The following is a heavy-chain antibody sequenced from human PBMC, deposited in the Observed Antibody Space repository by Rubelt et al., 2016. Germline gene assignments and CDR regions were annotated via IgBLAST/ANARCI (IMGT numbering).Heavy chain of an antibody. V-gene: IGHV4-34*01. CDR3: ASIPKTSEGPDTFDI. CDR1: DGSFSGYY. D-gene: IGHD4-11*01. CDR2: INHSGYT. J-gene: IGHJ3*02. Sequence: QVQLHQWGAGLLKPSETLSLTCAVYDGSFSGYYWNWIRQPPGEGLEWIGDINHSGYTNYNPSLGSRVTISVDTSKNQFSRHLTSVTAADTAVYYWASIPKTSEGPDTFDIWGQGTMVTVSS.